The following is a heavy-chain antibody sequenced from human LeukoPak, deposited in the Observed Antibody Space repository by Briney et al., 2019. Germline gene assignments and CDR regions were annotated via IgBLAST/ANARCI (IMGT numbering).Heavy chain of an antibody. CDR2: ISSSGRII. CDR3: ARGGNTGYDYNAFDV. Sequence: PGGSLRLSCAASGLTFSTYEMNWVRLAPGKGLEWVSFISSSGRIIYYADSVKGRFTISRDNAKSSLYLQMNSLRAEDTAVYCCARGGNTGYDYNAFDVWGQGTMVTVSS. J-gene: IGHJ3*01. V-gene: IGHV3-48*03. D-gene: IGHD4-11*01. CDR1: GLTFSTYE.